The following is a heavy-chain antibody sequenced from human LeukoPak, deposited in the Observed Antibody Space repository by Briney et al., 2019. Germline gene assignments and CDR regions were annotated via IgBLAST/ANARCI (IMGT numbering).Heavy chain of an antibody. D-gene: IGHD4-23*01. CDR3: ARTGITVAPPFDY. CDR1: GFTFSNYN. V-gene: IGHV3-69-1*02. Sequence: GGSLRLSCAASGFTFSNYNMHWVRQAPGKGLEGVSSISSSSYIYYADSVKGRFPISRDNAKNSLYLQMTSLRAEDTAVYYCARTGITVAPPFDYWGQGTLVTVSS. J-gene: IGHJ4*02. CDR2: ISSSSYI.